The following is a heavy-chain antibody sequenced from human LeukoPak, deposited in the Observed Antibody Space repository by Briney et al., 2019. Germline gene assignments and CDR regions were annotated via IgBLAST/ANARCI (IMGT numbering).Heavy chain of an antibody. CDR2: ISSRSTYI. Sequence: GGSLRLSCAASGFTFSKCHMNWVRQAPGKGLEWVSSISSRSTYIYYADSLKGRFTISRDNAKNTLYLQMNSLRAEDTAVYYCARDSSFDFDYWGQGTLVTVSS. CDR3: ARDSSFDFDY. V-gene: IGHV3-21*01. J-gene: IGHJ4*02. D-gene: IGHD6-6*01. CDR1: GFTFSKCH.